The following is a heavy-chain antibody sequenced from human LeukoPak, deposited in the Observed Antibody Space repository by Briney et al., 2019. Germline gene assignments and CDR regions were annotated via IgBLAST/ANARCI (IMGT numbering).Heavy chain of an antibody. Sequence: GGSLRLSCAASGFTLGIYWMTWVRQAPGKGLEWVSYINPSSTTIYYADSVKGRFTISRDNAKNSLYLQMNSLRDEDTAVYYCARAQDPTILSYFDYWGQGTLVTVSS. J-gene: IGHJ4*02. CDR3: ARAQDPTILSYFDY. V-gene: IGHV3-48*02. CDR1: GFTLGIYW. D-gene: IGHD5-24*01. CDR2: INPSSTTI.